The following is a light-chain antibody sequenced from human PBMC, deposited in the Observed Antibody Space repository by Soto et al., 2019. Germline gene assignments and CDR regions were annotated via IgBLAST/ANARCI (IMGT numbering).Light chain of an antibody. Sequence: DIVMTQSPLSLPVTPGEPASISCRSSQSLLHSNGYNYLDWYQQKPGKAPKLLIYSASTLQSGVPSRFSASGSGTDFTLTISSLDPEDFATYYCQQSYNFSRTFGQGTRLEIK. CDR1: QSLLHSNGYNY. J-gene: IGKJ5*01. CDR2: SAS. CDR3: QQSYNFSRT. V-gene: IGKV2-28*01.